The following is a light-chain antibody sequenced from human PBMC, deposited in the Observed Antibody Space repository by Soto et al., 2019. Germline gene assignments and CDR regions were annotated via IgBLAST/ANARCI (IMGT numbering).Light chain of an antibody. CDR1: ESVRSN. Sequence: IVMTQSPATLSVSPGETATLSCRASESVRSNLAWYQQRPGQAPRLLIYGASTRATGIPARFACSGSGTQFTLTISSLQSEDSAVYYCQQCNNLYTFGQGTKLEIK. CDR2: GAS. J-gene: IGKJ2*01. V-gene: IGKV3-15*01. CDR3: QQCNNLYT.